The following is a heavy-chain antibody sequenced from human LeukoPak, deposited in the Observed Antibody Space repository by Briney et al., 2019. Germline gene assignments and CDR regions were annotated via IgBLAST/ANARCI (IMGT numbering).Heavy chain of an antibody. D-gene: IGHD3-22*01. J-gene: IGHJ3*02. CDR2: IYYSGST. V-gene: IGHV4-61*01. CDR3: ARVTGSFDSSAFDI. Sequence: SETLSLTCTVSGGSVSSGSYYWSWIRQPPGKGLEWIGYIYYSGSTNYNPSLKSRVTISVDTSKNQFSLKLSYVTAADTTVYYCARVTGSFDSSAFDIWGQGTMVTVSS. CDR1: GGSVSSGSYY.